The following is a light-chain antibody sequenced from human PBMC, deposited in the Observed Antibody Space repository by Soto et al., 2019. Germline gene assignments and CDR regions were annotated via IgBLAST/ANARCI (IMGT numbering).Light chain of an antibody. CDR3: QKYNSAPLT. CDR1: QGINTY. V-gene: IGKV1-27*01. J-gene: IGKJ4*01. CDR2: AAS. Sequence: DIQMTQSPSSLSASVGDRVTITCRASQGINTYLAWYQQKPGKVPKLLIYAASTLQSGVPSRFSGSGSATDFTLTISSLQPEDVATYYCQKYNSAPLTFGGGTKVEIK.